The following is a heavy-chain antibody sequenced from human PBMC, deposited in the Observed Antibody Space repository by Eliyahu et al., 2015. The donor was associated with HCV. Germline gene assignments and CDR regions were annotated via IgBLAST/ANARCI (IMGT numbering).Heavy chain of an antibody. CDR2: XSVHNGNT. J-gene: IGHJ4*02. CDR3: ARDGYQNYNSGVFFDY. Sequence: QVQLVQXGAEVKKPGASVKVSCKASGYXFTNYGINWVRQAPGQGLEWMGWXSVHNGNTNYAQKFQGRVTLTTDXSTSTAYXELRSLRSDDTAVYYCARDGYQNYNSGVFFDYWGQGTLVTVSS. D-gene: IGHD2/OR15-2a*01. CDR1: GYXFTNYG. V-gene: IGHV1-18*01.